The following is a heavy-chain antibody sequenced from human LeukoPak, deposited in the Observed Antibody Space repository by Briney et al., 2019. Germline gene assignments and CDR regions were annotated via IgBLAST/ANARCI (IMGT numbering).Heavy chain of an antibody. V-gene: IGHV3-23*01. CDR1: GFTFSSYG. Sequence: GGSLRLSCVASGFTFSSYGMSWVRQAPGKGLEWVSAISGSGGSTYYADSVKGRFTISRDNSKNTLYLQMNSLRAEDTAVYYCAKGDCSSTSCYYDYYYYYMDVWGKGTTVTISS. CDR2: ISGSGGST. CDR3: AKGDCSSTSCYYDYYYYYMDV. D-gene: IGHD2-2*01. J-gene: IGHJ6*03.